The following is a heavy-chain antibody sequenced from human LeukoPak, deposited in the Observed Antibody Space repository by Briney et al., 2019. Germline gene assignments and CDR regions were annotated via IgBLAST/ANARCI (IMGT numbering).Heavy chain of an antibody. CDR1: GFPFSSYA. CDR3: GTAPWDCSSTSCYAPLS. V-gene: IGHV3-64D*06. Sequence: GSLRLSCSASGFPFSSYAMHWVRQAPGKGLEYVSAISSNGGSTYYADSVKGRFTISRDNSKNTLYLQMSSLRAEDTAVYYCGTAPWDCSSTSCYAPLSGGQGTLVTVSS. J-gene: IGHJ4*02. CDR2: ISSNGGST. D-gene: IGHD2-2*01.